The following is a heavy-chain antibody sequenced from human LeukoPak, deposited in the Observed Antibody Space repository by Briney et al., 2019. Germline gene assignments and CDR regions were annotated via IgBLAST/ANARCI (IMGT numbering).Heavy chain of an antibody. Sequence: GGSLRLSCAASGFTFSSYSMNWVRQAPGKGLEWVSYISSSSSTIYYADSVKGRFTISRDNAKNSLYLQMNSLRAEDTAVYYCARHYYDSSGYLYYFDYWGQGTLVTVSS. CDR1: GFTFSSYS. D-gene: IGHD3-22*01. V-gene: IGHV3-48*01. CDR2: ISSSSSTI. J-gene: IGHJ4*02. CDR3: ARHYYDSSGYLYYFDY.